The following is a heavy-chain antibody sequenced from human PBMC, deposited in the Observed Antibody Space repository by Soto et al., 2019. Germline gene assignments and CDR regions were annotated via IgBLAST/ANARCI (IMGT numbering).Heavy chain of an antibody. CDR1: GFIFSDYY. Sequence: GGSLRLSCAASGFIFSDYYMTWIRQAPGKGLEWLSCSSNRDRSTYYADSVKDRFVVSKDNAKNLVYLQMNSLRAEDTAVYFCARAWKIEKFGVISMSKGLDVWGQGTTVTVSS. V-gene: IGHV3-11*01. J-gene: IGHJ6*02. CDR2: SSNRDRST. CDR3: ARAWKIEKFGVISMSKGLDV. D-gene: IGHD3-3*01.